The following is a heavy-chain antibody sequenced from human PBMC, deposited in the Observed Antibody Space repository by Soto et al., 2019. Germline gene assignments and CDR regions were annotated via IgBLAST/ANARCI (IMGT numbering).Heavy chain of an antibody. Sequence: LLGGSLRLSCAASGFTFSRYGMHWVRQAPGKGLQWLAFISDDGDTEYYGDSLRGRFTISRDNSKNTLSLEMNTLTVEDTAVYYCARDPPDGDYFFDSWGQGILVTVSS. CDR1: GFTFSRYG. CDR3: ARDPPDGDYFFDS. J-gene: IGHJ4*02. D-gene: IGHD3-9*01. V-gene: IGHV3-30*03. CDR2: ISDDGDTE.